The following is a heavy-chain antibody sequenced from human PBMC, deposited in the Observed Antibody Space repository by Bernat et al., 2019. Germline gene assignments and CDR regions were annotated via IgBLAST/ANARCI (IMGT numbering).Heavy chain of an antibody. J-gene: IGHJ4*02. V-gene: IGHV4-34*01. D-gene: IGHD1-1*01. CDR3: ARVWVRSFAYFLQAPQGLDY. CDR1: GVSYGGYY. CDR2: IDNSGTT. Sequence: QVRLEQWGAGLLKPSETLSLTCAVYGVSYGGYYWNWIRQAPGRGLEWIGDIDNSGTTKYNPSLKGRVTISVDTSQTQFSLKVMSVTAADTATYYCARVWVRSFAYFLQAPQGLDYWGQGTPVIVS.